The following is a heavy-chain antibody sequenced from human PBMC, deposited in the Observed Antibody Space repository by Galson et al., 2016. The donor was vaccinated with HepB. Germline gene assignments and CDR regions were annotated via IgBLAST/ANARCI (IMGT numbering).Heavy chain of an antibody. J-gene: IGHJ5*02. V-gene: IGHV2-26*01. CDR1: GFSLNNTRMG. D-gene: IGHD6-19*01. Sequence: PALVKPTQTLTLTCTVSGFSLNNTRMGVSWIRQPPGKALEWLAHIFSNDAKPYSTSLKSRLTISKDTSKSQVVLIMTNMDPVDTATYYCARSPQWRMGWFDPWGQGTLVTVSS. CDR2: IFSNDAK. CDR3: ARSPQWRMGWFDP.